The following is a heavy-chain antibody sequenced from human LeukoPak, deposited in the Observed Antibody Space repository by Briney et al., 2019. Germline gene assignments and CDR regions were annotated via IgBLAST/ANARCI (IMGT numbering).Heavy chain of an antibody. CDR1: GGSISSGGYS. J-gene: IGHJ3*02. Sequence: SETLSLTCAVSGGSISSGGYSWSWIRQPPGKGLEWIGYIYHGGSTYYNPSLKSRVTISVDRSKNQFSLKLSSVTAADTAVYYCARRYCGGDCYAFDIWGQGTMVTVSS. CDR3: ARRYCGGDCYAFDI. V-gene: IGHV4-30-2*01. CDR2: IYHGGST. D-gene: IGHD2-21*02.